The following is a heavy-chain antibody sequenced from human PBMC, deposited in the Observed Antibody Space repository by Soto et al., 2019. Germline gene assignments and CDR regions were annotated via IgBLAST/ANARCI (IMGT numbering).Heavy chain of an antibody. J-gene: IGHJ6*02. Sequence: QVQLQESGPGLVKPSQTLSLTCTVSGGSISNDDFYWSWIRQPPGKGLEWIGHIYYNGNTYYNPSVTRRLTMAVDTSQNQIPLHLSSVIAADSASYFCARATALTSSFFYYGLDVWGQGTTVTVSS. V-gene: IGHV4-30-4*08. D-gene: IGHD2-21*02. CDR1: GGSISNDDFY. CDR3: ARATALTSSFFYYGLDV. CDR2: IYYNGNT.